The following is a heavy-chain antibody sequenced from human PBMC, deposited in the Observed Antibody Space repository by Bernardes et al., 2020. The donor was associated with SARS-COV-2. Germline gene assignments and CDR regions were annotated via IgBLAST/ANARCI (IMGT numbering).Heavy chain of an antibody. J-gene: IGHJ4*02. Sequence: GESLKISCEASGYSFTSHWIAWVRQMPGKGLEWIGTIYPGDSDTRYSPSFEGQVTISADKFISTAYLQWSSLKASDTAIYYCARPEIYSGYENWGQGTLVTVSS. CDR2: IYPGDSDT. CDR3: ARPEIYSGYEN. D-gene: IGHD5-12*01. V-gene: IGHV5-51*01. CDR1: GYSFTSHW.